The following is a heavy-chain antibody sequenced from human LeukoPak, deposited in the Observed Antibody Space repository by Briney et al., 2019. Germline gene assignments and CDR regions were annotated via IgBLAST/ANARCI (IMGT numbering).Heavy chain of an antibody. D-gene: IGHD3-22*01. CDR2: ISSSSSTI. Sequence: PGGSLRLSCAASGFTFSSYSMNWVRQAPGKGLEWVSYISSSSSTIYYADSVKGRFTISRDNSKNTLYLQMNSLRAEDTAVYYCATDYYDSSGYLNFDYWGQGTLVTVSS. V-gene: IGHV3-48*01. CDR1: GFTFSSYS. CDR3: ATDYYDSSGYLNFDY. J-gene: IGHJ4*02.